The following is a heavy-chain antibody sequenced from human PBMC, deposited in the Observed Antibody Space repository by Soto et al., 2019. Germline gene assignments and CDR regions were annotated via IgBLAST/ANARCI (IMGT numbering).Heavy chain of an antibody. CDR1: GGTFSSYA. CDR3: ARGISRYCSGGSCRQRENWFDP. D-gene: IGHD2-15*01. V-gene: IGHV1-69*13. CDR2: IIPIFGTA. Sequence: SVKVSCKASGGTFSSYAISWVRQAPGQGLEWMRGIIPIFGTANYAQKFQGRVTITADESTSTAYMELSSLRSEDTAVYYCARGISRYCSGGSCRQRENWFDPWGQGTLVTVSS. J-gene: IGHJ5*02.